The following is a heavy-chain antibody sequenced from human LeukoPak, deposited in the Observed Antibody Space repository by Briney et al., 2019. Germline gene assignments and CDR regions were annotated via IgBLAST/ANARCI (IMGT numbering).Heavy chain of an antibody. Sequence: GASVKVSCKASGGTFSRHTISWVRQSPGQGLERMGGITPTFGTSNYAQKFRGRVTITADESTSTAYVELSSLRSEDTAVYYCARDSSEFRSLLFHWGQGTLVTVSS. D-gene: IGHD1-14*01. V-gene: IGHV1-69*13. CDR3: ARDSSEFRSLLFH. CDR1: GGTFSRHT. J-gene: IGHJ1*01. CDR2: ITPTFGTS.